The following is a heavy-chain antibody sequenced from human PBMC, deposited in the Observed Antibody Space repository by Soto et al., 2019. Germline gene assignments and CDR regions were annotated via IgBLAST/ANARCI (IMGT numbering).Heavy chain of an antibody. CDR3: VRFGGAAAGPGDY. CDR1: DFTFSGYE. D-gene: IGHD6-13*01. J-gene: IGHJ4*01. Sequence: ESGGGLVQPGGSLRLSCVASDFTFSGYEMNWVRQAPGKGLEWVSYISSSGTTIYYSDSVKGRFTISRDNAKKSLFLQMNSLRAEDTALYYCVRFGGAAAGPGDYWGHGTLVTVSS. CDR2: ISSSGTTI. V-gene: IGHV3-48*03.